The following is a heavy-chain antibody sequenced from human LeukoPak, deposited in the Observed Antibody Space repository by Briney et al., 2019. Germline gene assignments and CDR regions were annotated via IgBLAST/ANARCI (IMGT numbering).Heavy chain of an antibody. J-gene: IGHJ5*02. D-gene: IGHD7-27*01. V-gene: IGHV4-31*03. CDR1: GGSISSGGYY. Sequence: SQTLSLTCTVSGGSISSGGYYWSWIRQHPGKGLEWIGYICYSGSTYYNPSLKSRVTISVDTSKNQFSLKLSSVTAADTAVDYCARDNWGLIWFDPWGQGTLVTLSS. CDR3: ARDNWGLIWFDP. CDR2: ICYSGST.